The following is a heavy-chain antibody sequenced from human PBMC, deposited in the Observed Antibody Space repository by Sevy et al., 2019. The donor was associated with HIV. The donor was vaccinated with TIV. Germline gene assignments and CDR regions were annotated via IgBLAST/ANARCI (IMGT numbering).Heavy chain of an antibody. CDR1: GFTFSSYN. Sequence: GGSLRLSCAASGFTFSSYNMNWVRQAPGKGLEWVSFVFSSSSYIYYADSVKGRFTISRDNAKNSLYLQMNSLRAEDTAVYYCVRDKTILEGRYGMDVSGQGTTVTVSS. D-gene: IGHD3-3*01. CDR3: VRDKTILEGRYGMDV. CDR2: VFSSSSYI. J-gene: IGHJ6*02. V-gene: IGHV3-21*01.